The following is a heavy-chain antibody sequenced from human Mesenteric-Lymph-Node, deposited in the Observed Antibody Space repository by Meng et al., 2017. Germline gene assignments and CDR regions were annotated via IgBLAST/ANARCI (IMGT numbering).Heavy chain of an antibody. Sequence: QVQLVQSGSELRKPWASVKVSCMASASTFSNYDINWVRQAPGQGLEWMGWINTKTGNPTYAQGFTGRFVFSLDTSVSTAHLHISTLTPEDTAVYYCATTGGGFDYWGQGTLVTASS. CDR2: INTKTGNP. D-gene: IGHD2-8*02. V-gene: IGHV7-4-1*02. J-gene: IGHJ4*02. CDR1: ASTFSNYD. CDR3: ATTGGGFDY.